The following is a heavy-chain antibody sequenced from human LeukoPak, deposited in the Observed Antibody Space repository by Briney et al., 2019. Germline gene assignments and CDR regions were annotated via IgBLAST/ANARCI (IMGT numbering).Heavy chain of an antibody. J-gene: IGHJ4*02. Sequence: PGGSLRLAWAASGFTFDDYGMSWVRQAPGKVLGWVSGINWNGGSRGYADYEKGRFTISRDNAKNSLYLQMNSLRAEDTALYYCARDSNYGSGSYGDFDYWGQGTLVTVSS. V-gene: IGHV3-20*04. CDR2: INWNGGSR. D-gene: IGHD3-10*01. CDR1: GFTFDDYG. CDR3: ARDSNYGSGSYGDFDY.